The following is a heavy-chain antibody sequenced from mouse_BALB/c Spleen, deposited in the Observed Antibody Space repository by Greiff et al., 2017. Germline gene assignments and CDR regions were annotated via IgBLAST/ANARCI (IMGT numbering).Heavy chain of an antibody. CDR1: GFTFSSYA. CDR2: ISSGGST. J-gene: IGHJ4*01. Sequence: EVKLVESGGGLVKPGGSLKLSCAASGFTFSSYAMSWVRQTPEKRLEWVASISSGGSTYYPDSVKGRFTISRDNARNILYLQMSSLRSEDTAMYYCARGLGGNYGYAMDYWGQGTSVTVSS. D-gene: IGHD2-1*01. V-gene: IGHV5-6-5*01. CDR3: ARGLGGNYGYAMDY.